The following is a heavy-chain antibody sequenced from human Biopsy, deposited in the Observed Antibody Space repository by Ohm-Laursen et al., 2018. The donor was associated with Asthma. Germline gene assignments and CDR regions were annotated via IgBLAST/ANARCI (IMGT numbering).Heavy chain of an antibody. CDR3: ARTFHFWSPYHAEHYQL. Sequence: SLRLSCTASGFSFSNFGMHWVRQAPGKGLEWVANIKHDGSEKNHVDSLKGRFTISRGNAKNSLYLQMNSLRAEDTAVYYCARTFHFWSPYHAEHYQLWGQGTLVTVSS. D-gene: IGHD3-3*02. J-gene: IGHJ1*01. CDR2: IKHDGSEK. CDR1: GFSFSNFG. V-gene: IGHV3-7*01.